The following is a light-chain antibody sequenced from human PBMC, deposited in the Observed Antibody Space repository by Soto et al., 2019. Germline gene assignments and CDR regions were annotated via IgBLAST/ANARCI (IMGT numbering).Light chain of an antibody. CDR3: QQYEALWT. CDR2: DAS. Sequence: DIQMTQSPSTLSASVGDRVTITCRASQRINSWLAWYQQKPGKAPNLLIYDASTLESGVPSRFSGSGSGTEFTLTITILQPGDFATYYCQQYEALWTFGQGTKVEIK. V-gene: IGKV1-5*01. J-gene: IGKJ1*01. CDR1: QRINSW.